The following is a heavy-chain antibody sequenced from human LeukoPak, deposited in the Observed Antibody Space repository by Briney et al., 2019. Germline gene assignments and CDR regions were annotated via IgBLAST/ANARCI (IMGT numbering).Heavy chain of an antibody. J-gene: IGHJ5*02. CDR2: IKQGGSEK. D-gene: IGHD1-1*01. CDR3: ARDRTINWFDP. Sequence: GGSLRLSCAASGFTFSSYWMSWVRQAPGKGLEWVANIKQGGSEKYYVDSVKGRFTISRDNAKNSLYLQMNSLRAEDTAVYYCARDRTINWFDPWGQGTLVTVSS. V-gene: IGHV3-7*01. CDR1: GFTFSSYW.